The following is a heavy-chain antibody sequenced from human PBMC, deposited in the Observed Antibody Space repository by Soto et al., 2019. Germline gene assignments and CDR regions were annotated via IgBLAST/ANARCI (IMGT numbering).Heavy chain of an antibody. J-gene: IGHJ4*02. Sequence: QVQLVQSGAEVKKPGSSVKVSCKASGGTFSSSAISWVRQAPGQGLEWMGGIIPIFGTANYAQKFQGRVTITADESTRTAYMELSSLRSEDTAVYYCAREGASGSHIGYWGQGTLVTVSS. D-gene: IGHD3-22*01. CDR2: IIPIFGTA. CDR1: GGTFSSSA. CDR3: AREGASGSHIGY. V-gene: IGHV1-69*01.